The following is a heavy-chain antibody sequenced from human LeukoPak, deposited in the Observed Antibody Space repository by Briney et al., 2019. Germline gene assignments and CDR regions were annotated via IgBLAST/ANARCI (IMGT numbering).Heavy chain of an antibody. J-gene: IGHJ3*02. V-gene: IGHV1-69*13. Sequence: ASVKVSCKASGGTFSSYAISWVRQAPGQGLEWMGGIIPIFGTANYAQKFQGRVTITADESTSTAYMELSSLRPEDTAVYYCARGSIVVVVAATPLDAFDIWGQGTMVTVSS. CDR2: IIPIFGTA. CDR1: GGTFSSYA. D-gene: IGHD2-15*01. CDR3: ARGSIVVVVAATPLDAFDI.